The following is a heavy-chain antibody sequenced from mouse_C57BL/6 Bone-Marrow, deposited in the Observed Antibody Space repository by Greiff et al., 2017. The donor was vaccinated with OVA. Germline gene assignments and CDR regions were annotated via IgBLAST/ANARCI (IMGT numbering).Heavy chain of an antibody. D-gene: IGHD1-1*01. CDR1: GFSLTSYG. CDR3: ARNRVFPLYYYGSSYRDYAMDY. V-gene: IGHV2-2*01. Sequence: QVQLQQSGPGLVQPSQSLSITCTVSGFSLTSYGVHWVRQSPGKGLEWLGVIWSGGSTDYNAAFISRLSISKDNSKSQVFFKMNSLQADDTAIYYCARNRVFPLYYYGSSYRDYAMDYWGQGTSVTVSS. CDR2: IWSGGST. J-gene: IGHJ4*01.